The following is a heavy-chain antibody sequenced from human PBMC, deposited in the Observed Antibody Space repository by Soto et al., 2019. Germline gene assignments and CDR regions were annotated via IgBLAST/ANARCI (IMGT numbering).Heavy chain of an antibody. CDR3: ARIGFGSWYNQYYFDY. J-gene: IGHJ4*02. V-gene: IGHV4-34*01. Sequence: NPSETLSLTCAVYCGSFSGYYWSWIRQPPGKGLEWIGEINHSGSTNYNPSLKSRVTISVDTSKNQFSLKLSSVTAADTAVYYCARIGFGSWYNQYYFDYWGQVTLVTVSS. D-gene: IGHD6-13*01. CDR2: INHSGST. CDR1: CGSFSGYY.